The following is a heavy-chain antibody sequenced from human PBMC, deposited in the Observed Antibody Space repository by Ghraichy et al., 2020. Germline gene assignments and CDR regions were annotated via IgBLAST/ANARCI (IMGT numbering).Heavy chain of an antibody. CDR1: GGSISSSNW. D-gene: IGHD3-3*01. CDR2: IYHSGST. Sequence: SETLSLTCAVSGGSISSSNWWSWVRQPPGKGLEWIGEIYHSGSTNYNPSLKSRVTISVDKSKNQFSLKLSSVTAADTAVYYCARATSFWSGYPDNWFDPWGQGTLVTVSS. V-gene: IGHV4-4*02. J-gene: IGHJ5*02. CDR3: ARATSFWSGYPDNWFDP.